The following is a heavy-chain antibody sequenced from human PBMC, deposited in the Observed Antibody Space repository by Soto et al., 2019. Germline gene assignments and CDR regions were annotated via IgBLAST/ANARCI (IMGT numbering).Heavy chain of an antibody. V-gene: IGHV3-30-3*01. CDR1: GFTFSSYA. CDR3: ARDSSYGAGLGY. CDR2: ISYDGSNK. J-gene: IGHJ4*02. Sequence: QVQLVESGGGVVQPGRSLRLSCAASGFTFSSYAMHWVRQAPGKGLEWVAVISYDGSNKYYADSVKGRFTISRDNSKNTLYLQMNSLRAEDTAVYYCARDSSYGAGLGYWGQGTLFTVSS. D-gene: IGHD3-16*01.